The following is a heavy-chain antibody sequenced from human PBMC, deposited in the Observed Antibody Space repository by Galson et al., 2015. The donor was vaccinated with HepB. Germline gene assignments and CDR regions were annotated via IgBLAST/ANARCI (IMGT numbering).Heavy chain of an antibody. V-gene: IGHV1-69*13. J-gene: IGHJ4*02. CDR1: GGTFSSYA. Sequence: SVKVSCKASGGTFSSYAISWVRQAPGQGLEWMGGIIPIFGTANYAQKFQGGVTITADESTSTAYMELSSLRSEDTAVYYCAREGRSGWHRYYFDYWGQGTLVTVSS. D-gene: IGHD6-19*01. CDR3: AREGRSGWHRYYFDY. CDR2: IIPIFGTA.